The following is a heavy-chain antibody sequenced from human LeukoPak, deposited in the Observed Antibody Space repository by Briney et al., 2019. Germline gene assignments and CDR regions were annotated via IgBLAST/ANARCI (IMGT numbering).Heavy chain of an antibody. V-gene: IGHV4-59*08. J-gene: IGHJ4*01. CDR2: IYYSGST. Sequence: PSETLSLTCTVSGGSINNYYWSWIRQPPGKRLEWIGYIYYSGSTTYNPSLKSRVTVSVDTSKNQFSLKLTSMTAADTAVYYCARGRLGRQHASFFDSWGHGTLVTVSS. CDR1: GGSINNYY. CDR3: ARGRLGRQHASFFDS. D-gene: IGHD2-2*01.